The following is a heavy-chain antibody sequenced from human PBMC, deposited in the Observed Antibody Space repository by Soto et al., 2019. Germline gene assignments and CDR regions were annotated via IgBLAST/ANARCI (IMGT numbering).Heavy chain of an antibody. CDR1: GFTFSSYE. CDR3: AREPSYNYYYYGMDV. V-gene: IGHV3-48*03. Sequence: GGSLRLSCAASGFTFSSYEMNWVRQAPGKGLEWVSYISSSGSTIYYADSVKGRFTISRDNAKNSLYLQMNSLRAEDTAVYYCAREPSYNYYYYGMDVWCQGTTVTAP. J-gene: IGHJ6*02. CDR2: ISSSGSTI.